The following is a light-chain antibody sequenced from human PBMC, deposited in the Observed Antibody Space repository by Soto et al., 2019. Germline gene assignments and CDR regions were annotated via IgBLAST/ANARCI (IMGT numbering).Light chain of an antibody. CDR2: EVS. V-gene: IGLV2-14*01. Sequence: QSALTQPASVSGSPGQSITISCTGTSSDVGGYNYVSWYQQHPGKAPKLIIYEVSNRPSGVSNRFSGSKSGNTASLTISGLQAEDETDYYCSSCTRSSTCVFGAGTKVTVL. CDR1: SSDVGGYNY. CDR3: SSCTRSSTCV. J-gene: IGLJ1*01.